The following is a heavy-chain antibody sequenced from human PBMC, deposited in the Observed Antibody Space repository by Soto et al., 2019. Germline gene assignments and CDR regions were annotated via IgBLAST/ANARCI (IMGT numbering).Heavy chain of an antibody. Sequence: EVQLVESGGGLVQPGGSLRLSCAASGFTFSTYWMSWVRQAPGKGLEWVANIKQDGSEKYYVDSVKGRFTISRDNAKNSLFLQMNSLRAEDTAVYYCASFAYYDYIWGSYLDSWGQGTLVTVSS. CDR3: ASFAYYDYIWGSYLDS. V-gene: IGHV3-7*01. CDR2: IKQDGSEK. D-gene: IGHD3-16*02. J-gene: IGHJ4*02. CDR1: GFTFSTYW.